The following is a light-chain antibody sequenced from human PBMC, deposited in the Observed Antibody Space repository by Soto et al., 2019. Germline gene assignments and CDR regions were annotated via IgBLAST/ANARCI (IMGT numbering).Light chain of an antibody. CDR2: SDD. CDR1: SSNIGHSA. J-gene: IGLJ2*01. Sequence: QSVLTQPPSVSEAPRQRVIISCSGSSSNIGHSAVSWYQRLPGQAPKLLIYSDDLLPSGVSDRFSGSKSATSASLAISGLQSEDEAHYYCAAWDDSLNGVVFGGGTKLTVL. CDR3: AAWDDSLNGVV. V-gene: IGLV1-36*01.